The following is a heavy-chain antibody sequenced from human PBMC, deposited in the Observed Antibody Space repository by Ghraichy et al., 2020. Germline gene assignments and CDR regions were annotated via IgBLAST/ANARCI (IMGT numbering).Heavy chain of an antibody. CDR2: ISSKSHYI. Sequence: ETLSLTCTASGFTFSSYSMHWVRQAPGKGLEWVSSISSKSHYIYYADSLRGRFTISRDNAKNSLYLQMNSLTAEDSAVYYCSRERLYYYDGSGHYYFDCWGQGTLVTVSS. CDR1: GFTFSSYS. J-gene: IGHJ4*02. V-gene: IGHV3-21*01. CDR3: SRERLYYYDGSGHYYFDC. D-gene: IGHD3-22*01.